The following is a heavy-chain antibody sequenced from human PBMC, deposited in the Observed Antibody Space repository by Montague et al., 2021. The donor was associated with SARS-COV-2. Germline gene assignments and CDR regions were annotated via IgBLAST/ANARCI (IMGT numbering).Heavy chain of an antibody. CDR1: GDSVSSNSAA. D-gene: IGHD5-12*01. CDR3: ARGWVDTIPHMDN. V-gene: IGHV6-1*01. J-gene: IGHJ4*02. CDR2: TYYRSKWHN. Sequence: CAISGDSVSSNSAAWNWIRQSPSRGLEWLGRTYYRSKWHNDYAVSVKSRITINPDTSKNQFSLQLKSVTPEDTAVYYCARGWVDTIPHMDNWGQGSLVIVSS.